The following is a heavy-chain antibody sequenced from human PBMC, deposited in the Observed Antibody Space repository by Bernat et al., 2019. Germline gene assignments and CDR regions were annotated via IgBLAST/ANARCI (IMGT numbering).Heavy chain of an antibody. V-gene: IGHV3-74*01. CDR1: GFTFSSYW. CDR2: INSDGSST. CDR3: ARVDGFREFHYYYYYMDV. D-gene: IGHD3-10*01. Sequence: EVQLVESGGGLVQPGGSLRLSCAASGFTFSSYWMHWVRQAPGKGLVWVSRINSDGSSTSYADSVKGRFTISRDNAKNTLYLQMNSLRAEDTAVYYYARVDGFREFHYYYYYMDVWGKGTTVTVSS. J-gene: IGHJ6*03.